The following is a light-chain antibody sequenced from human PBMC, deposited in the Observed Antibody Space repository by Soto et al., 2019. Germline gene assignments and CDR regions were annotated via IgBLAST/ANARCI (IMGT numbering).Light chain of an antibody. V-gene: IGLV1-51*01. CDR1: SSNIGGNS. CDR3: GSWDSSLSAYV. J-gene: IGLJ1*01. Sequence: QSVLTQPPSVSAAPGQKVTISCSGSSSNIGGNSVSWYRQLPGTAPKLLIYDDNKRPSGIPDRFSGSKSGTSATLGITGFQTGDEAGYYCGSWDSSLSAYVFGTGTKVTVL. CDR2: DDN.